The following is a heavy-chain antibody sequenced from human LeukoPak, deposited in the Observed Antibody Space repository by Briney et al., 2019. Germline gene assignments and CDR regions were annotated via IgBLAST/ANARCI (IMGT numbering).Heavy chain of an antibody. CDR1: GGSISGHY. J-gene: IGHJ2*01. V-gene: IGHV4-59*08. Sequence: SETLSLTCTVSGGSISGHYWNWIRQSPEKGLEWIGYIYDSGTANYNPSLKSRVAISIDTSKNQFSLSLNSLTAAGTAIYFCARKNFYPYWYFDVWGRGTLVTVSS. D-gene: IGHD3-3*01. CDR3: ARKNFYPYWYFDV. CDR2: IYDSGTA.